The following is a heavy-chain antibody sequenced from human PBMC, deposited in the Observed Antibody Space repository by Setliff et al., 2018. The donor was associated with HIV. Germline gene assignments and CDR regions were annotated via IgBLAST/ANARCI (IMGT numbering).Heavy chain of an antibody. CDR1: GYIFSDYW. J-gene: IGHJ4*02. CDR3: ARLSGLYYYDTSGYYYGHYFDY. CDR2: IFPDDSDI. Sequence: GESLKISCKTSGYIFSDYWIGWVRQMPGKGLEWMGIIFPDDSDIRYSPSFQGQVTISADKSISTAYLQWSSLKASDTAMYYCARLSGLYYYDTSGYYYGHYFDYWGQGTLVTVSS. D-gene: IGHD3-22*01. V-gene: IGHV5-51*01.